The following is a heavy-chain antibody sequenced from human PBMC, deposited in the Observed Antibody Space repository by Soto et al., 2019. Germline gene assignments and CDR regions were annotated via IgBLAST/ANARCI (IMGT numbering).Heavy chain of an antibody. V-gene: IGHV4-34*01. J-gene: IGHJ5*01. CDR2: INPRGST. Sequence: SETLSLTCAVYGGSFSGYYWSWIRQPPGKRLEWIGEINPRGSTNYNPSLKSRVTISVDTSKNQFSLKLTSVTATDTAVYYCARGLPGRSSSWYHSWGQGTPVTVSS. D-gene: IGHD6-13*01. CDR3: ARGLPGRSSSWYHS. CDR1: GGSFSGYY.